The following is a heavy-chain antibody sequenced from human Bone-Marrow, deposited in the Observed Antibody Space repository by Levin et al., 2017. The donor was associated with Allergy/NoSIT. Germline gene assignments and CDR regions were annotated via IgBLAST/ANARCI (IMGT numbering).Heavy chain of an antibody. CDR3: ARDQLRYFDWSSPEY. D-gene: IGHD3-9*01. J-gene: IGHJ4*02. CDR1: GFTFSSYA. CDR2: ISYDGSNK. V-gene: IGHV3-30-3*01. Sequence: GESLKISCAASGFTFSSYAMHWVRQAPGKGLEWVAVISYDGSNKYYADSVKGRFTISRDNSKNTLYLQMNSLRAEDTAVYYCARDQLRYFDWSSPEYWGQGTLVTVSS.